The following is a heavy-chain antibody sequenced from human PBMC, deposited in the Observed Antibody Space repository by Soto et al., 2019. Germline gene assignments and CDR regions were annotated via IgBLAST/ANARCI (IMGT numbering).Heavy chain of an antibody. D-gene: IGHD1-26*01. Sequence: SETLSLTCTVSGGSVSSGSYYWSWIRQPPVKVLEWIGYIYYSGSTNYNPSLKSRVTISVDTSKNQFSLKLSSVTAADTAVYYCAREIVGATTQYFQHWGQGTLVTVSS. CDR3: AREIVGATTQYFQH. CDR1: GGSVSSGSYY. V-gene: IGHV4-61*01. J-gene: IGHJ1*01. CDR2: IYYSGST.